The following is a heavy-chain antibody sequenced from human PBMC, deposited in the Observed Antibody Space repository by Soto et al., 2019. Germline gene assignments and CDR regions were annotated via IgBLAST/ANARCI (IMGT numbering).Heavy chain of an antibody. CDR2: ISYDGSNK. Sequence: VQLVESGGGVVQPGRSLRLSCAASGFTFSSYGMHWVRQAPGKGLEWVAVISYDGSNKYYADSVKGRFTISRDNSKNTLYLQMNSLRAEDTAVYYCAKDREEYVDYPAVEGFQRWGQGTLVTVSS. CDR3: AKDREEYVDYPAVEGFQR. D-gene: IGHD4-17*01. J-gene: IGHJ1*01. V-gene: IGHV3-30*18. CDR1: GFTFSSYG.